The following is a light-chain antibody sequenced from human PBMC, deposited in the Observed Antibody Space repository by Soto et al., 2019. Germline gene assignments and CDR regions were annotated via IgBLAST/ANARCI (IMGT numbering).Light chain of an antibody. CDR2: EVS. V-gene: IGLV2-14*01. CDR3: CSFTSSGTL. CDR1: SSDVGGYDY. J-gene: IGLJ3*02. Sequence: QSVLTQPATVSGSPGQPITISCTGTSSDVGGYDYVSWYQQHPGKVPKLIIYEVSIRASGVSNRFSASKSANTASLTISGLQPEDEADYYCCSFTSSGTLFGGGTKVTVL.